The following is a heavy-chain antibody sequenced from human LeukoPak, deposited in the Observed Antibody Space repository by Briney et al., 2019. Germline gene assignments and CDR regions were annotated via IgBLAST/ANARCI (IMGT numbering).Heavy chain of an antibody. D-gene: IGHD2-21*02. CDR1: GGSISSGGYS. J-gene: IGHJ4*02. V-gene: IGHV4-30-2*01. Sequence: SETLSLTCAVSGGSISSGGYSWSWIRQPPGKGLEWIGYIYHSGSTYYNPSLKSRVTISVDRSKNQFPLKLSSVTAADTAVYYCARAPGNHGDCGYFDYWGQGTLVTVSS. CDR2: IYHSGST. CDR3: ARAPGNHGDCGYFDY.